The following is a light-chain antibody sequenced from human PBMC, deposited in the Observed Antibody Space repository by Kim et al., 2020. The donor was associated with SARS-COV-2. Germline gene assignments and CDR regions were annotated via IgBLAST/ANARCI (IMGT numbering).Light chain of an antibody. CDR2: GNN. Sequence: SSELTQDPAVSVALGQTVTITCQGDSLRTYYATWYQQKPGQAPRLVIFGNNNRPSGISDRFSGSSSRNTASSTITGARAEDEADYYCNSRDSSSEHLVFG. CDR1: SLRTYY. V-gene: IGLV3-19*01. CDR3: NSRDSSSEHLV. J-gene: IGLJ2*01.